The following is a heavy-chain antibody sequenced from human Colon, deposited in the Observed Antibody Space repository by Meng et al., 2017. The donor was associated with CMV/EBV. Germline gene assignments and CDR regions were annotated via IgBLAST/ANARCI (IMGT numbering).Heavy chain of an antibody. CDR1: GGSFSGYY. CDR2: INQSGST. V-gene: IGHV4-34*01. CDR3: ARGLRVPAAICPYNGSEP. J-gene: IGHJ5*02. D-gene: IGHD2-2*01. Sequence: GSLRLSCAAYGGSFSGYYWSWIRQPPGKGLEWIGEINQSGSTNYNPSLKSRETTSADTSKNPISLKLSYVNAADTAVYYCARGLRVPAAICPYNGSEPWGQGTLVTVSS.